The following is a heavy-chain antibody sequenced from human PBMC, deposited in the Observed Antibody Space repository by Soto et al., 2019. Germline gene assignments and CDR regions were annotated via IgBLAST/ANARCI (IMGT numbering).Heavy chain of an antibody. CDR3: ARVLGVTTYYYYYYYMDV. CDR1: GYTFTSYD. J-gene: IGHJ6*03. D-gene: IGHD1-1*01. V-gene: IGHV1-8*01. CDR2: MNPNSGNT. Sequence: ASVKVSCKASGYTFTSYDINWVRQATGQGLEWMGWMNPNSGNTGYAQKFQGRVTMTRNTSISTAYMELSSLRSEDTAVYYCARVLGVTTYYYYYYYMDVWGKGTTVTVSS.